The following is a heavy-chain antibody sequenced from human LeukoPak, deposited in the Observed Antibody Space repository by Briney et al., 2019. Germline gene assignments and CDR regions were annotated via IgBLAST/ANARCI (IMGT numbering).Heavy chain of an antibody. D-gene: IGHD3-10*01. CDR2: INPNSGGT. CDR3: ARDKDGDEGFDY. V-gene: IGHV1-2*02. Sequence: ASVKVSCKASGYTFTGYYMHWVRQAPGQGLEWVGWINPNSGGTNYAQKFQGRVTMTRDTSISTAYMELSRLRSDDTAVYYCARDKDGDEGFDYWGQGTLVTVSS. CDR1: GYTFTGYY. J-gene: IGHJ4*02.